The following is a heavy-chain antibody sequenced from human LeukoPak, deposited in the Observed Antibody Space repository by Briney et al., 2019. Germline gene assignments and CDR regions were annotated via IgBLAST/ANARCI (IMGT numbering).Heavy chain of an antibody. CDR1: GGTFSSYA. CDR2: IIPIFGTA. D-gene: IGHD1-7*01. J-gene: IGHJ4*02. V-gene: IGHV1-69*05. CDR3: ARGPSITGTTATGWDY. Sequence: SVKVSCKASGGTFSSYAISWVRQAPGQGLEWMGGIIPIFGTANYAQKFQGRVTITTDESTSTAYMELSSLRSEDTAVYYCARGPSITGTTATGWDYWGQGTLVTVSS.